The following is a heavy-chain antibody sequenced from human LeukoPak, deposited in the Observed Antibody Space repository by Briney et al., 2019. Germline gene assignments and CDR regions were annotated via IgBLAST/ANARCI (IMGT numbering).Heavy chain of an antibody. CDR2: ITGSSSYI. D-gene: IGHD6-6*01. Sequence: GGSLRLSCAASGFTFTTYYMNWVRQAPGKGLEWVSFITGSSSYIYYTDSVKGRFTISRDNSKDTMFLQMSSLRPEDTAVYYCVKGGQYSSSSHFDYWGQGTLVTVSS. J-gene: IGHJ4*02. CDR3: VKGGQYSSSSHFDY. CDR1: GFTFTTYY. V-gene: IGHV3-21*01.